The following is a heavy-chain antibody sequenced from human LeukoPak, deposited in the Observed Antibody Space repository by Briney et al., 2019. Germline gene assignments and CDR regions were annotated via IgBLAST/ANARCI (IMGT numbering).Heavy chain of an antibody. V-gene: IGHV3-74*01. Sequence: GGSLRLSCAASGFTFSNYWMHWVRLAPGKVLVWVSRTNTDGSSTTYADSVKGRFTISRDNAKNTLYLHMNSLRAEDTAVYYCARDLEACGGDCYAFDYWGQGTLVTVSS. CDR3: ARDLEACGGDCYAFDY. CDR2: TNTDGSST. J-gene: IGHJ4*02. D-gene: IGHD2-21*02. CDR1: GFTFSNYW.